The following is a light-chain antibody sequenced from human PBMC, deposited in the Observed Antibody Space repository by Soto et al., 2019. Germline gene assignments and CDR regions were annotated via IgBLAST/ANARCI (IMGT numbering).Light chain of an antibody. CDR3: QQYNSYPGT. CDR2: DAS. CDR1: QCISRW. J-gene: IGKJ1*01. Sequence: DIQMTQSPSTLSASVGDRVTITCRASQCISRWLAWYQQKPGKAPKLLIYDASSLESGVPSRFSGSGSGTEFTLTISSLQPDDFATYYCQQYNSYPGTFGQGTKVEIK. V-gene: IGKV1-5*01.